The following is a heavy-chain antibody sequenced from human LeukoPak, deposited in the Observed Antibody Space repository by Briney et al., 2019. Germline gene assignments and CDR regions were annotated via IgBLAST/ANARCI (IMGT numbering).Heavy chain of an antibody. D-gene: IGHD3-22*01. CDR1: GGSISSYY. CDR2: IHYSGST. Sequence: SETLSLTCTVSGGSISSYYWSWIRQPPGKGLEWIGYIHYSGSTDYNPSLKSRVTISVDTSKNQFSLRLSSVTAADTAVYYCARVTGYMIEDYFDYWGQGTLVTVSS. J-gene: IGHJ4*02. V-gene: IGHV4-59*01. CDR3: ARVTGYMIEDYFDY.